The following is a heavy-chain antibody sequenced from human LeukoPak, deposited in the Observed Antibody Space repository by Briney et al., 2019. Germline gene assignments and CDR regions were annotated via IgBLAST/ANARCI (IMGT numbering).Heavy chain of an antibody. V-gene: IGHV1-2*02. CDR2: INPDSGGT. D-gene: IGHD3-22*01. J-gene: IGHJ1*01. CDR1: GYTFTSYD. Sequence: ASVKVSCKASGYTFTSYDINWVRQATGQGLEWMVWINPDSGGTNSAQKFQGRVTMTRDTSISTAYMELSRLRSDDTAVYYCARGYYDSSDYEYFQHWGQGTLVTVSS. CDR3: ARGYYDSSDYEYFQH.